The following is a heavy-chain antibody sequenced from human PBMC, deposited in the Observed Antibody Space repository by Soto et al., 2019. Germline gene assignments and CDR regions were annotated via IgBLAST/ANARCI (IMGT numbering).Heavy chain of an antibody. D-gene: IGHD6-19*01. CDR2: ISYDGSNK. V-gene: IGHV3-30*18. CDR1: GFTFSSYG. CDR3: AKDLDSSGWYELDY. Sequence: GSLRLSCAASGFTFSSYGMHWVRQAPGKGLEWVAVISYDGSNKYYADSVKGRFTISRDNSKNTLYLQMNSLRAEDTAVYYCAKDLDSSGWYELDYWGQGTLVTVSS. J-gene: IGHJ4*02.